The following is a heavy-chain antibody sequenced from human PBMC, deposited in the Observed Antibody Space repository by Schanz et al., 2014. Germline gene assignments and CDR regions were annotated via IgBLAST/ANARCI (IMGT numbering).Heavy chain of an antibody. V-gene: IGHV3-11*01. CDR1: VFIFNDSS. D-gene: IGHD7-27*01. Sequence: QVQLVESGGGLVKPGGSLRLSLSASVFIFNDSSLPFLLPAPGKGLEWLSYISRDGTTSYYADSVKGRFTISRDNAKNSLYLEMTSLRGEDTAVYYCARENLNWEAFDIWGQGTVVTVSS. CDR2: ISRDGTTS. CDR3: ARENLNWEAFDI. J-gene: IGHJ3*02.